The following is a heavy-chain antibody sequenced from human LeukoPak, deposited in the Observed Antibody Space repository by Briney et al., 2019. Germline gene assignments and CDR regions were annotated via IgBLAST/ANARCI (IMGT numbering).Heavy chain of an antibody. CDR3: TRGPGSTWYSDY. J-gene: IGHJ4*02. CDR2: IYSGGDT. D-gene: IGHD6-13*01. V-gene: IGHV3-66*02. CDR1: GFTVSSNY. Sequence: GGSLRLPCAASGFTVSSNYMNWVRQAPGKGLEWVSIIYSGGDTYYADSVKGRFTISRDNSKNTLYRQMNSLRPEDTAVYYCTRGPGSTWYSDYWGQGILVTVSS.